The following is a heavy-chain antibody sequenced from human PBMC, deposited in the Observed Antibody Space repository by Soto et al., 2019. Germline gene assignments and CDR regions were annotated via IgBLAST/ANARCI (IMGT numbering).Heavy chain of an antibody. V-gene: IGHV3-23*01. J-gene: IGHJ6*02. Sequence: EVQLSESGGGLVQIGGSLRLSCAASGSYFSAYAMNWVRQAPGKGLEWVSAISRSGDITYYADSVTGRFSISRDTSKNTLNLQMNSLRAEDAAVNYGAKGGFWVHYGMDVWGQGTTVTVSS. D-gene: IGHD3-16*01. CDR1: GSYFSAYA. CDR3: AKGGFWVHYGMDV. CDR2: ISRSGDIT.